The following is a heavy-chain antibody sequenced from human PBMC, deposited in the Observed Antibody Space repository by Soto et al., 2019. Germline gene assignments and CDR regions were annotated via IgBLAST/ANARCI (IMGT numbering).Heavy chain of an antibody. D-gene: IGHD6-6*01. CDR2: INSDGSST. J-gene: IGHJ4*02. V-gene: IGHV3-74*01. CDR1: GFTFSSYW. CDR3: ARYRFRTRPDY. Sequence: PGGSLRLSCAASGFTFSSYWMHWVRQAPGKGLVWVSRINSDGSSTSYADSVKGRFTISRDNAKNSLYLQMNSLRAEDTAVYYCARYRFRTRPDYWGQGTLVTVSS.